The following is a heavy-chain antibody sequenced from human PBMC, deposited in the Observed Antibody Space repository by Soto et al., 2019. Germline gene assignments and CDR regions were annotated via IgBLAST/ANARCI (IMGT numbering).Heavy chain of an antibody. CDR2: IYWDDDE. V-gene: IGHV2-5*02. CDR1: GFSLRTNGVG. D-gene: IGHD6-13*01. CDR3: AYRQIKTAAGKAFDY. Sequence: SGPTLVNPTQTLTLTCTFSGFSLRTNGVGVGWIRQPPGKALEWLALIYWDDDERYSPSLKSRLTVTKDTSKNQVVLTMTNMDPVDTATYYCAYRQIKTAAGKAFDYWGQGTLVTVST. J-gene: IGHJ4*02.